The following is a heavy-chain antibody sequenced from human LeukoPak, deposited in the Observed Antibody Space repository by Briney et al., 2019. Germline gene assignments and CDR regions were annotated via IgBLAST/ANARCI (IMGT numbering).Heavy chain of an antibody. V-gene: IGHV5-10-1*01. CDR3: ARHSLPVLRYFDWPHMDV. CDR2: IDPSDSYT. Sequence: GESLKISCKGSGYSFTSYWISWVRQMPGIGLEWMGRIDPSDSYTNYSPSFQGHVTISADKSISTAYLQWSSLKASDTAMYYCARHSLPVLRYFDWPHMDVWGKGTTVTVSS. J-gene: IGHJ6*04. D-gene: IGHD3-9*01. CDR1: GYSFTSYW.